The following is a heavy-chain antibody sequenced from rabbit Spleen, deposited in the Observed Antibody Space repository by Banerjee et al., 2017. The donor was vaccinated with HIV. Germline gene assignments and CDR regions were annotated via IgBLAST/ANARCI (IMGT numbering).Heavy chain of an antibody. V-gene: IGHV1S40*01. Sequence: QSLEESGGDLVKPGTSLTLTCTASGVSFSISSYMCWVRQAPGKGLEWVACIDAGSSAFSYFASWAKGRFTISKTSSTTVTLQMTSLTAADTATYFCARDGAGGSYFALWGQGTLVTVS. CDR1: GVSFSISSY. CDR2: IDAGSSAFS. J-gene: IGHJ6*01. D-gene: IGHD8-1*01. CDR3: ARDGAGGSYFAL.